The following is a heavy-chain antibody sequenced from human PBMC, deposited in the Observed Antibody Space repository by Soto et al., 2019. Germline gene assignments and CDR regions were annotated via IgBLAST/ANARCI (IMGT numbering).Heavy chain of an antibody. CDR3: ARVRGEVLSTLFAYFDY. V-gene: IGHV4-59*01. CDR1: GGSISSYY. CDR2: IYYSGST. Sequence: QVQLQESGPGLVKPSETLSLTCTVSGGSISSYYWSWIRQPPGKGLEWIGYIYYSGSTNYNPSLKRRVTISVDTSKNQFSLKLSSVTAADTAVYYCARVRGEVLSTLFAYFDYWGQGTLVTVSS. D-gene: IGHD3-10*01. J-gene: IGHJ4*02.